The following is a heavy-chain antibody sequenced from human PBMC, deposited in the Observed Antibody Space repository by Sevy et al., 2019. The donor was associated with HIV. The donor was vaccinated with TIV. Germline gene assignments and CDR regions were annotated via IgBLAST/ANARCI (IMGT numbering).Heavy chain of an antibody. CDR2: ISAYNGNT. D-gene: IGHD3-3*01. CDR3: ARGTPYYDFWSGYGRIYYFDY. J-gene: IGHJ4*02. V-gene: IGHV1-18*01. Sequence: ASVKVSCKASGYTFTSYGISWVRQAPGQGLEWMGWISAYNGNTNYAQKLQGRDTMTTDTSTSTAYMELRSLRSDDTAVYYCARGTPYYDFWSGYGRIYYFDYWGQGTLVTVSS. CDR1: GYTFTSYG.